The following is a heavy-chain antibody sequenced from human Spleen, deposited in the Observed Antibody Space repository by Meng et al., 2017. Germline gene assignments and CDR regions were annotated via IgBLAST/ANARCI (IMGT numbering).Heavy chain of an antibody. D-gene: IGHD3-3*01. Sequence: GESLKISCAASGFTFSSYAMSWVRQAPGKGLEWVAVIWYDGSNKYYADSVKGRFTISRDNSKNTLFLQMNSLRAEDTAVYYCARAIFGVVIDALDYWGQGTLVTVSS. CDR2: IWYDGSNK. CDR1: GFTFSSYA. J-gene: IGHJ4*02. CDR3: ARAIFGVVIDALDY. V-gene: IGHV3-33*08.